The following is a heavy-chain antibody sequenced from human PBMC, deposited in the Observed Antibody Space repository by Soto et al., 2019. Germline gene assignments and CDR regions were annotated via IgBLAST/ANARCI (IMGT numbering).Heavy chain of an antibody. D-gene: IGHD3-9*01. CDR1: GVSISSGGYY. CDR2: ISYSGST. V-gene: IGHV4-31*03. Sequence: PSETLSLTCSVSGVSISSGGYYWSWIRHHPGEGLEWIGYISYSGSTYYNPSLRSRVTISLDTSKNQFSLRLSSVTAADTAVYSCARELSSGTDWWFDPWGQGTLVTVSS. CDR3: ARELSSGTDWWFDP. J-gene: IGHJ5*02.